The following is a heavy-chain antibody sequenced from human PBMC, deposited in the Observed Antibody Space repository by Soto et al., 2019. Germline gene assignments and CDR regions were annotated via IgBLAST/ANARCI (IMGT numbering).Heavy chain of an antibody. Sequence: LKISCNGSGYSFTIYWISWVRQIPGKGLEWMGRIDPGDAYTNYSPAFQGHVTISADKSISTAYLQWRSLKASDTAMYYCASPAPVAARSYYYYGMDVWGQGTTVTVSS. J-gene: IGHJ6*02. CDR2: IDPGDAYT. CDR3: ASPAPVAARSYYYYGMDV. CDR1: GYSFTIYW. D-gene: IGHD6-6*01. V-gene: IGHV5-10-1*01.